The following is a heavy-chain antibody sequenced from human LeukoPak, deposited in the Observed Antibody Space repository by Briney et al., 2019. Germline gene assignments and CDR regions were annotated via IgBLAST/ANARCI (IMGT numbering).Heavy chain of an antibody. CDR3: ATAPILRGEGGEHYKYGMDV. Sequence: PSGTLSLTCAVSVGSISSGNWWSWVRQSPGKGLEWIGEIYHNGTRNYNPSFKSRVTISADTFKNHFSLKLTSVTAADTAVYYCATAPILRGEGGEHYKYGMDVWGQGTTVIVSS. D-gene: IGHD2-2*02. J-gene: IGHJ6*02. CDR1: VGSISSGNW. CDR2: IYHNGTR. V-gene: IGHV4-4*02.